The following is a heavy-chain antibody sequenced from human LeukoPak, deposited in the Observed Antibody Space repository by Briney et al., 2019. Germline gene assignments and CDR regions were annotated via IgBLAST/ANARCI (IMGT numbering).Heavy chain of an antibody. CDR1: GYTFTSYG. CDR3: ARVVGEMAPLFAY. J-gene: IGHJ4*02. CDR2: MNPNSGNT. V-gene: IGHV1-8*02. Sequence: ASVKVSCKASGYTFTSYGINWVRQATGQGLEWMGWMNPNSGNTGYAQKFQGRVTMTRNTSISTAYMELSSLRSEDTAVYYCARVVGEMAPLFAYWGQGTLVTVSS. D-gene: IGHD5-24*01.